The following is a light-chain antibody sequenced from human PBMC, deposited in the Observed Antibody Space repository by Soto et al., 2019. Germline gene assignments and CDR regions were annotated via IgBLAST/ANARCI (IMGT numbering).Light chain of an antibody. CDR2: GAS. J-gene: IGKJ1*01. V-gene: IGKV3-20*01. CDR1: QSVSSNF. Sequence: NVLTQSPGTLSLSPGEGATLSCRASQSVSSNFLAWYRQKPGQAPRLLIYGASSRATGIPDRFSGSGSGTDFTLTISRLEPEDFAVYYCQHYGSSPWSFGQATRVEIK. CDR3: QHYGSSPWS.